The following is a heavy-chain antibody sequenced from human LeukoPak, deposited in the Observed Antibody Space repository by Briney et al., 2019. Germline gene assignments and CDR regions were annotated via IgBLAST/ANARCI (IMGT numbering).Heavy chain of an antibody. CDR1: GGTFSSYA. D-gene: IGHD3-10*01. J-gene: IGHJ3*02. CDR2: IIPIFGTA. CDR3: ARFPPGGTYYYGSGSYYNAHDAFDI. Sequence: SVKVSCKASGGTFSSYAISWVRQAPGQGLEWMGGIIPIFGTANYAQKFQGRVTITADESTSTAYMELSSLRSGDTAVYYCARFPPGGTYYYGSGSYYNAHDAFDIWGQGTMVTVSS. V-gene: IGHV1-69*01.